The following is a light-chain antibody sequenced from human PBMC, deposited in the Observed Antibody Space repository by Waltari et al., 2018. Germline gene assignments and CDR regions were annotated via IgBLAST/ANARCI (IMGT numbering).Light chain of an antibody. CDR1: SGHNNFP. CDR2: VNSDGSH. CDR3: QTVGIGIWV. J-gene: IGLJ3*02. V-gene: IGLV4-69*01. Sequence: QLMLTQSPSASASLRATVKLTCTLSSGHNNFPIASNHQQPEKGPRYLMTVNSDGSHIKGDGIPDRFSGSGSGAERYLTISSLHSEDETDYYCQTVGIGIWVFGGGTKLTVL.